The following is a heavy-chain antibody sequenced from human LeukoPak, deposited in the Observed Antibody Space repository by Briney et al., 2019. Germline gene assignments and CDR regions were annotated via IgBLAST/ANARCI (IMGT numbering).Heavy chain of an antibody. CDR3: AKFPRGYGSGSYEN. V-gene: IGHV4-39*07. CDR1: GGSISSSSYY. CDR2: IYYSGST. Sequence: SETLSLTCTVSGGSISSSSYYWGWIRQPPGKGLEWIGIIYYSGSTYYNPSLKSRVTISVDTPENQFSLILSSVTAADTAVYYCAKFPRGYGSGSYENWGQGTLVTVPS. D-gene: IGHD3-10*01. J-gene: IGHJ4*02.